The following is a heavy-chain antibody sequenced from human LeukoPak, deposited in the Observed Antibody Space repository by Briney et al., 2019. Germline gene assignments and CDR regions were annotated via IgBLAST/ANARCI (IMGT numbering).Heavy chain of an antibody. CDR3: VTPTTATLDHY. V-gene: IGHV3-7*03. CDR1: GVSVSSNF. Sequence: GGSLRLSCAASGVSVSSNFLSWARQPPGKGLEWVATIKEDGSGKYYVDSVKGRVTISRDNAKKTPFLEMKSLRAEDTAVYYCVTPTTATLDHYWGQGTLLTVSS. J-gene: IGHJ4*02. D-gene: IGHD6-25*01. CDR2: IKEDGSGK.